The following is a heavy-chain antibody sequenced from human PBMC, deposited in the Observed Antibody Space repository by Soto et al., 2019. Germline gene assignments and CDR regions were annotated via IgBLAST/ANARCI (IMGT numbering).Heavy chain of an antibody. Sequence: EVQLVESGGGLVQPGGSLRLSCAASGFTVSSNYMSWVRQAPGKGLEWVSVIYSGGSTYYADSVKGRFTISRDNSKNTLYLQMNSLRAEDTAVYYCARDRVGAPYFDYWGQGTLVTVSS. V-gene: IGHV3-66*01. J-gene: IGHJ4*02. D-gene: IGHD1-26*01. CDR3: ARDRVGAPYFDY. CDR1: GFTVSSNY. CDR2: IYSGGST.